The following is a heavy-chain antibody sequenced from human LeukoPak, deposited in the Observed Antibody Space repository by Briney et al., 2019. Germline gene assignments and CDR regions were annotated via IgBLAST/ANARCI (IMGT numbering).Heavy chain of an antibody. Sequence: SESLSLTCTVSGGSISSYYWSWIRQPPGKGLEWIGYIYYSGSTNYNPSLKSRVTISVDTSMNQFCLKLSSVTAADTAVYYCARDPDSGSWYFDLWGRGTLVTVSS. J-gene: IGHJ2*01. CDR3: ARDPDSGSWYFDL. CDR2: IYYSGST. V-gene: IGHV4-59*01. CDR1: GGSISSYY. D-gene: IGHD1-26*01.